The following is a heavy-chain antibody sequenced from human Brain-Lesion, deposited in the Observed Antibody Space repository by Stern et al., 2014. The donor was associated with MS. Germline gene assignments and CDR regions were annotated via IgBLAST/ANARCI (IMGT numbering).Heavy chain of an antibody. CDR1: GGSISSDNYY. CDR2: IYYSGTS. D-gene: IGHD2-2*01. V-gene: IGHV4-31*03. CDR3: ARDHFTTSLDV. J-gene: IGHJ6*02. Sequence: QVQLVESGPGLVKPSQTLSLTCTVSGGSISSDNYYWTWLRQHPGPGLEWIGHIYYSGTSYYNPSLKIRVSITVDTSKNLFSLRLSSVTAADTAVYYCARDHFTTSLDVWGHGTTVTVS.